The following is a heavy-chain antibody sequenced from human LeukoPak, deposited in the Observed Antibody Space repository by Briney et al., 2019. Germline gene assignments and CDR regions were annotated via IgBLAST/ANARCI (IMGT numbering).Heavy chain of an antibody. J-gene: IGHJ2*01. D-gene: IGHD4-23*01. V-gene: IGHV3-30*03. Sequence: QPGRSLRLSCAASGFTFSSYGMHWVRQAPGKGLEWVAVISYDGSNKYYADSVKGRFTISRDNAKNSLYLQMNSLRAEDTAVYYCARDPLALRLRWAPSGYFDLWGRGTLVTVSS. CDR3: ARDPLALRLRWAPSGYFDL. CDR2: ISYDGSNK. CDR1: GFTFSSYG.